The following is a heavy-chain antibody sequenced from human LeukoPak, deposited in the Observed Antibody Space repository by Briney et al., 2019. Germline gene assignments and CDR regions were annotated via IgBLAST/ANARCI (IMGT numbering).Heavy chain of an antibody. D-gene: IGHD5-18*01. CDR1: GGTFSSYA. J-gene: IGHJ4*02. CDR2: VTGSGGST. V-gene: IGHV3-23*01. Sequence: SCKASGGTFSSYAMSWVRQAPGKGLEWVSAVTGSGGSTYYADSVRGRFTISRDNSKNTLFLQLDSLRVEDTAVYYCAKEDPAIILGIDYWGQGALVIVSS. CDR3: AKEDPAIILGIDY.